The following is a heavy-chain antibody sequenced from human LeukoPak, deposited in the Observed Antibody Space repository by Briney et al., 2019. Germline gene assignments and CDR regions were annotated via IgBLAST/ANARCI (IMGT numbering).Heavy chain of an antibody. Sequence: GGSLRLSCAASGFTFSSYAMSWVRQAPGKGLEWVSIISVSGGTYYADSVEGRFTISRDKSKNTLYLQMNSLRVEDTAVHYCAKKIDSSGYYPDAFFDYWGQGTLVTVSS. CDR2: ISVSGGT. CDR3: AKKIDSSGYYPDAFFDY. CDR1: GFTFSSYA. V-gene: IGHV3-23*01. J-gene: IGHJ4*02. D-gene: IGHD3-22*01.